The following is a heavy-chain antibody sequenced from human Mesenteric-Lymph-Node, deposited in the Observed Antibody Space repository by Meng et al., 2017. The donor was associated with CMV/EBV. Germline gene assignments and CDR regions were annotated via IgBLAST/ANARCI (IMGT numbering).Heavy chain of an antibody. J-gene: IGHJ6*02. V-gene: IGHV3-30*04. D-gene: IGHD4-11*01. CDR2: ISYDGSNK. CDR1: GFTFSSYA. Sequence: GGSLRLSCAASGFTFSSYAMHWVRQAPGKGLEWVAVISYDGSNKYYADSVKGRFTISRDNSKNTLYLQMGSLRGEDTAVYYCAREVPVTASSLDVWGQGTTVTVSS. CDR3: AREVPVTASSLDV.